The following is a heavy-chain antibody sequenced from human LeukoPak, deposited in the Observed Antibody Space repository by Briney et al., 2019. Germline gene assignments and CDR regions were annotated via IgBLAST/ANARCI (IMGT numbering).Heavy chain of an antibody. CDR3: AEGPLWYAFDI. CDR2: ISYDGSNK. Sequence: PGGSLRLSCAASGFTFSSYGMHWVRQAPGKGLEWVAVISYDGSNKYYADSVKGRFTISRDNSKNTLYLQMNSLRAEDTAVYYCAEGPLWYAFDIWGQGTMVTVSS. V-gene: IGHV3-30*18. J-gene: IGHJ3*02. D-gene: IGHD3-10*01. CDR1: GFTFSSYG.